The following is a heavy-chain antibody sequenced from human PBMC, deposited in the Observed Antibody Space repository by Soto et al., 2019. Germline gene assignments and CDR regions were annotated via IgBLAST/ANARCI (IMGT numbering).Heavy chain of an antibody. D-gene: IGHD4-17*01. CDR2: IYYSGST. CDR1: GDSISSYY. Sequence: SEILSLTCTVSGDSISSYYWSWIRQPPGKGLEWIGYIYYSGSTNYNPSLKSRVTISVDTSKNQLSLKLSSVTAADTAVYYCARRYGYYFDYWGQGTLVPVSS. J-gene: IGHJ4*02. CDR3: ARRYGYYFDY. V-gene: IGHV4-59*08.